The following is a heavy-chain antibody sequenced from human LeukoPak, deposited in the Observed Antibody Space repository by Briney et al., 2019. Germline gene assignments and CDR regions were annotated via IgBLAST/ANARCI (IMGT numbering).Heavy chain of an antibody. CDR2: ISSSGPYI. J-gene: IGHJ4*02. D-gene: IGHD5-18*01. Sequence: PGGSLRLSCEASGFVFRTYGMHWVRQAPGKGLEWVASISSSGPYIYYTDSVKGRFTISRDNAKNSLYLQMNSLRAEDTAVYYCARLYSRVGPFDYWGQGTLVTVSS. CDR3: ARLYSRVGPFDY. CDR1: GFVFRTYG. V-gene: IGHV3-21*01.